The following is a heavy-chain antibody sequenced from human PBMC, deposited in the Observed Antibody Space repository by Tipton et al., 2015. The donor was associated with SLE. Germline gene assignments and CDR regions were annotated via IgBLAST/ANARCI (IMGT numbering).Heavy chain of an antibody. CDR3: ARAGGGGSGGSL. V-gene: IGHV4-61*09. Sequence: TLSLTCTVSGGSISSGSYYWSWIRQPAGKGLEWIGYIYTSGSTNYNPSLKSRATISVDTSKNQFSLKLSSVTAAGTAVYYCARAGGGGSGGSLWGQGTLVTVSS. D-gene: IGHD2-15*01. CDR2: IYTSGST. J-gene: IGHJ4*02. CDR1: GGSISSGSYY.